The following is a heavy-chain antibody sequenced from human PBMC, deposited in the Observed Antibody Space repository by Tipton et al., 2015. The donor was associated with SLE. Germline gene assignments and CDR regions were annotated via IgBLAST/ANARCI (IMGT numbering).Heavy chain of an antibody. Sequence: TLSLTCTVSGGSVSSGSYYWSWIRQPPGKGLEWIGSIYYSGSTNYNPSLKSRVTISVHTSKNQFSLKLSSVTAADTAVYYCARHLSVVNWFDPWGQGTLVTVSS. J-gene: IGHJ5*02. CDR2: IYYSGST. V-gene: IGHV4-61*01. D-gene: IGHD2-15*01. CDR1: GGSVSSGSYY. CDR3: ARHLSVVNWFDP.